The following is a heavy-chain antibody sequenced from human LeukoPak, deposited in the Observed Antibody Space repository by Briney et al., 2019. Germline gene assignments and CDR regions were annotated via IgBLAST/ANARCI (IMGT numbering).Heavy chain of an antibody. V-gene: IGHV3-53*01. CDR1: GFTVGSNY. CDR3: ARDRVYSEYGMDV. D-gene: IGHD6-13*01. CDR2: ICRGGSE. J-gene: IGHJ6*02. Sequence: GGSLRLSCVASGFTVGSNYMSWVRQAPGKGLEWVSVICRGGSEYYTDSVKGRFIISRDNSKNTLYLQMNSLRAEDTAIYYCARDRVYSEYGMDVWGQGATVTVSS.